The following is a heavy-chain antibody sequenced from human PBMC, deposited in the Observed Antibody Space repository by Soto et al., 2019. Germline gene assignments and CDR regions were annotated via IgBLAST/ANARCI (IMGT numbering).Heavy chain of an antibody. Sequence: GGSLRLSCAASGFTFSDYDMYWVRQAPGKGLEWVAFISYDAYDGNYKYYGDSVKGRFTISRDSSRNTLYVQMNSLRAEDTAVYYCAKGRGRNFYYGMDVWGQGTTVTVSS. J-gene: IGHJ6*02. CDR3: AKGRGRNFYYGMDV. CDR1: GFTFSDYD. CDR2: ISYDAYDGNYK. V-gene: IGHV3-30*18.